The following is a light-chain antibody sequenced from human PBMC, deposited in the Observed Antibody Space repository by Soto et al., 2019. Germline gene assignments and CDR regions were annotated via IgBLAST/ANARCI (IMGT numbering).Light chain of an antibody. Sequence: QSVLTQPPSVSAAPGQKVTISCSGSSSNIGNNYVSWYQQLPGTAPKLLIYDNNKRPSGIPDRFSCSKSGTSATLGITGLQTGNEADYYCGTWDSSLSAWVFGGGTKVTVL. V-gene: IGLV1-51*01. J-gene: IGLJ3*02. CDR3: GTWDSSLSAWV. CDR1: SSNIGNNY. CDR2: DNN.